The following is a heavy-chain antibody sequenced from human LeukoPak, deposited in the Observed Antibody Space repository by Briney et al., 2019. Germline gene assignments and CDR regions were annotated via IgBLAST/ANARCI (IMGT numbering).Heavy chain of an antibody. Sequence: GGSLRPFCAASGFTFSRCWMSCVRQAPGKGLEWVANIKHDGTEKYYVDSVKGRFTLSRDNAKNSLFLQMNSLGAEDTAVYYCAKYRGSTLSVYYFDYWGQGTLVTVSS. J-gene: IGHJ4*02. CDR3: AKYRGSTLSVYYFDY. CDR1: GFTFSRCW. CDR2: IKHDGTEK. D-gene: IGHD1-26*01. V-gene: IGHV3-7*02.